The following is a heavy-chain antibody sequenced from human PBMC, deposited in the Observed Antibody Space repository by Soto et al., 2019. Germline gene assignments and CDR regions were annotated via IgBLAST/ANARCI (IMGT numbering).Heavy chain of an antibody. V-gene: IGHV3-30*03. Sequence: GGSLRLSCAASGFTFSSYFMRLVRPAQGKGLEWVAVISYDGSNKYYADSVKGRFTISRDNAKNSLYLQMNSLRAEDTAVYYCARGYRGVPSQYDVNDALDVRGQGTMVTVSS. J-gene: IGHJ3*01. CDR3: ARGYRGVPSQYDVNDALDV. D-gene: IGHD3-10*01. CDR2: ISYDGSNK. CDR1: GFTFSSYF.